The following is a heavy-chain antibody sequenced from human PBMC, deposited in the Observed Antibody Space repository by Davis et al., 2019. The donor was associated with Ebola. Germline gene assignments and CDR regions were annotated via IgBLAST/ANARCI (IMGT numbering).Heavy chain of an antibody. Sequence: PGGSLRPSCEASGFPPRSFSMSWVRQVPGKGLEWVAPISLVSTYIYYAKSVEVRFIASRDNDKNSLYPQMNNLGVDDTAFYYCARQSSARGWYDPWGQGTLVTVSS. CDR2: ISLVSTYI. V-gene: IGHV3-21*01. CDR3: ARQSSARGWYDP. CDR1: GFPPRSFS. D-gene: IGHD2-15*01. J-gene: IGHJ5*02.